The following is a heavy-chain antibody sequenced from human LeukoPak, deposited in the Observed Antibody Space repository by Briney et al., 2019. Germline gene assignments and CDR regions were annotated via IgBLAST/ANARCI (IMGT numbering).Heavy chain of an antibody. V-gene: IGHV4-34*01. CDR1: GGSFSGYY. D-gene: IGHD3-9*01. Sequence: KPSETLSLTCAVYGGSFSGYYWSWIRQPPGKGLEWIGEINHSGSTNYNPSLKSRVTISVDTSKNQFSLKLSSVTAADTAVYYCARGYYDILTSPGWFDPWGQGTLVTVSS. CDR2: INHSGST. J-gene: IGHJ5*02. CDR3: ARGYYDILTSPGWFDP.